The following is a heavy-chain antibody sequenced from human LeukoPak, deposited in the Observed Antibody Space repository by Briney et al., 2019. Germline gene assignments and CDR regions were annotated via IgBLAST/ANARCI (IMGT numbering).Heavy chain of an antibody. CDR1: GGSISSGGYY. J-gene: IGHJ4*02. D-gene: IGHD2-15*01. CDR3: ARDRSPNCSGGSYPYFDY. CDR2: IYYSGST. Sequence: SETLSLTCTVSGGSISSGGYYWSWIRQHPGKGLEWIGYIYYSGSTYYNPSLKSRVTISVDTSKNQFSLKLSSVTAADTAVYYCARDRSPNCSGGSYPYFDYWGQGTLVTVSS. V-gene: IGHV4-31*03.